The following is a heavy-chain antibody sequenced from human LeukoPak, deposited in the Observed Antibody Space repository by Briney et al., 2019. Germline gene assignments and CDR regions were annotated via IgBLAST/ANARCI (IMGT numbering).Heavy chain of an antibody. J-gene: IGHJ3*02. D-gene: IGHD3-22*01. CDR2: ISAYNGKT. CDR3: ARRSRATYYYDSNGYYYEGFDDAFDI. CDR1: GYTFTSYG. V-gene: IGHV1-18*01. Sequence: ASVKVSCKXSGYTFTSYGISWVRQSPGQGLEWMGWISAYNGKTNYSQKLQGRVTMTTDTSTSTAYMELRSLRSDDTAVYYCARRSRATYYYDSNGYYYEGFDDAFDIWGQGTMVTVSS.